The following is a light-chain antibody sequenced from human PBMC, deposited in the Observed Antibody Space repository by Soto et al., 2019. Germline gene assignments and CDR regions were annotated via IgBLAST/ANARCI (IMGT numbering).Light chain of an antibody. J-gene: IGLJ1*01. Sequence: HSVLTHPPSVSGAPWHRVTISFTGSSSNIGAGFDVHWYQQLPGTAPKLLIYGNSNRPSGVPDRFSGSKSGTSASLAITGLQAEDEADYYCQSYDSSLSASYVFGTGTKVTV. V-gene: IGLV1-40*01. CDR2: GNS. CDR1: SSNIGAGFD. CDR3: QSYDSSLSASYV.